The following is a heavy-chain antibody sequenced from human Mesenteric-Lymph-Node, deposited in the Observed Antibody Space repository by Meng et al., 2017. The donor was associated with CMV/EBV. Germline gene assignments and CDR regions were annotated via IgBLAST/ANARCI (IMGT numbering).Heavy chain of an antibody. CDR2: INHSGST. V-gene: IGHV4-34*01. CDR1: GGSFSGYY. D-gene: IGHD4-23*01. J-gene: IGHJ4*02. CDR3: ARHQRWLKSEGGFNY. Sequence: VQIQQWGAGLLKASETLALTCAVYGGSFSGYYWSWIHQPPGKGLEWIGEINHSGSTNYNPSLKSRVTISVDTSKNQFSLKLSSVTAADTAVYYCARHQRWLKSEGGFNYWGQGTLVTVSS.